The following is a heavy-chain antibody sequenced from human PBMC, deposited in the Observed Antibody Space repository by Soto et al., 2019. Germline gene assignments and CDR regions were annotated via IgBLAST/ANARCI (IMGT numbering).Heavy chain of an antibody. CDR3: ARDSACAFDS. CDR2: IEITGTR. CDR1: GFDFSRFP. J-gene: IGHJ4*02. Sequence: EVQLVDSGGGLVQPGGSLRLSCTASGFDFSRFPMNWVRQAPGKGLEWLSHIEITGTRYYADSVKGRFSISRDNAKNSLYLQMNDLRDGDTDVYYCARDSACAFDSWGQGTLVTVSS. V-gene: IGHV3-48*02. D-gene: IGHD1-26*01.